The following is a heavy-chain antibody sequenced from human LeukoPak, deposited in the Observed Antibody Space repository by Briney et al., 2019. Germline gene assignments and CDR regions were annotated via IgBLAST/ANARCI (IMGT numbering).Heavy chain of an antibody. CDR1: GFTFSSYN. V-gene: IGHV3-21*01. J-gene: IGHJ4*02. Sequence: GGSLRLSCAASGFTFSSYNMNWVRQAPGKGLEWVSSISTTSDYIYYADSLKGRFTVSRDNAKNTLYLQMNSLRLEDTAVYYCVRDWAPASMQAAPFDCWGQGTLVTVSS. CDR2: ISTTSDYI. CDR3: VRDWAPASMQAAPFDC. D-gene: IGHD2/OR15-2a*01.